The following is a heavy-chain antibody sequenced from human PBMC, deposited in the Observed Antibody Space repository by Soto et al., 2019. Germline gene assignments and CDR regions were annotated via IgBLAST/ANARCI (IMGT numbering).Heavy chain of an antibody. CDR1: GYTFTSYY. CDR2: INPSGGST. Sequence: ASVKVSCKASGYTFTSYYMHWVRQAPGQGLEWMGIINPSGGSTSYAQKFQGRVTMTRDTSTSTVYMELSSLRSEDTAVYYCARDLGNYYDSSGIDYWGQGTLVTVSS. V-gene: IGHV1-46*01. CDR3: ARDLGNYYDSSGIDY. D-gene: IGHD3-22*01. J-gene: IGHJ4*02.